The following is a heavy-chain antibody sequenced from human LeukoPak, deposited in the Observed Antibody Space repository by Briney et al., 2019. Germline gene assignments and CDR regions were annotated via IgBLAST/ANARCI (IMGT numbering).Heavy chain of an antibody. V-gene: IGHV3-30*18. D-gene: IGHD3-22*01. J-gene: IGHJ4*02. Sequence: GGSLRLSCAASGFTFSSYGMHWVRQAPGKGLEWVAVISYDGSNKYYADSVKGRFTISRDNSKNTLYLQMNSLRAEDTAVYYCAKDLSYYDSGGYYPLDYWGQGTLVTVSS. CDR1: GFTFSSYG. CDR2: ISYDGSNK. CDR3: AKDLSYYDSGGYYPLDY.